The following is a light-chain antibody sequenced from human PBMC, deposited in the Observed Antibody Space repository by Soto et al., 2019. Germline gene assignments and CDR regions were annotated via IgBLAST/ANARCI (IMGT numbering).Light chain of an antibody. Sequence: EIVLTQSPGTLSLSPGERATLSCRASQSIYINSLAWYQHKRGQAPRLLIYAATVRATAVPDRFNGSGSWTDCALTISRLEPEDSAMYYCQKYGDSPFAFGPGTKLDVK. J-gene: IGKJ3*01. CDR3: QKYGDSPFA. CDR1: QSIYINS. V-gene: IGKV3-20*01. CDR2: AAT.